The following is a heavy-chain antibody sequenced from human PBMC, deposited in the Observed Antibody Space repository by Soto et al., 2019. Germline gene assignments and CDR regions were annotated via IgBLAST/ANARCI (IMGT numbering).Heavy chain of an antibody. D-gene: IGHD1-1*01. CDR2: MYFSGSA. V-gene: IGHV4-31*03. J-gene: IGHJ6*02. Sequence: QVQLQESGPGLVQPSQTLSLTCTVSGDSISSFGYYWSWVRRLPGKGLEWLGHMYFSGSAYYNPSLKSRVALSVDTSKNQFSLTLWSVTAADTAIYYCARERTGTTIHYCGLDVWGQGTTVTVSS. CDR3: ARERTGTTIHYCGLDV. CDR1: GDSISSFGYY.